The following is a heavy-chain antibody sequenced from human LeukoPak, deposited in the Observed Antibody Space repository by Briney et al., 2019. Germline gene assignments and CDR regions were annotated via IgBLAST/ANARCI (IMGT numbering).Heavy chain of an antibody. J-gene: IGHJ4*02. V-gene: IGHV4-30-4*01. D-gene: IGHD3-22*01. CDR2: IYYSGST. CDR1: GGSISSGDYY. Sequence: PSETLSLTCTVSGGSISSGDYYWRWIRQPPGKGLEWIGYIYYSGSTYYNPSLKSRVTISVDTSRNQFSLKLSSVTAADTAVYYCARDSPYYYDSSGYFDYWGQGTLVTVSS. CDR3: ARDSPYYYDSSGYFDY.